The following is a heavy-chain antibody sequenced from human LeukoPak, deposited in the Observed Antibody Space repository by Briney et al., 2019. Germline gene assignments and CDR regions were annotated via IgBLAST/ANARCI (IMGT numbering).Heavy chain of an antibody. CDR2: IYYSGST. V-gene: IGHV4-59*08. CDR1: GGSISSYY. D-gene: IGHD3-22*01. CDR3: ARHAPTWLPLDY. Sequence: SETLSLTCTVSGGSISSYYWSWIRQPPGKGLEWNGYIYYSGSTNYNPSLKSRVTISVDTSKNQFSLKLSSVTAADTAVYYCARHAPTWLPLDYWGQGTLVTVSS. J-gene: IGHJ4*02.